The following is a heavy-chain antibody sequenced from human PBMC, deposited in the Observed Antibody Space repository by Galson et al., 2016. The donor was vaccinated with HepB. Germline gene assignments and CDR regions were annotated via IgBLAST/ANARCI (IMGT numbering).Heavy chain of an antibody. Sequence: SLRLSCAASGFTFNNYGMSWFRLAPGHGLEWVSGIGGRGGTTYYADPVEGRFTISRDNSKNTLYLQMKRLRAEDTAVYYRAKSTLGVTLESYYYGMDVWGQGTTVTVSS. CDR3: AKSTLGVTLESYYYGMDV. V-gene: IGHV3-23*01. D-gene: IGHD2-21*02. CDR1: GFTFNNYG. CDR2: IGGRGGTT. J-gene: IGHJ6*02.